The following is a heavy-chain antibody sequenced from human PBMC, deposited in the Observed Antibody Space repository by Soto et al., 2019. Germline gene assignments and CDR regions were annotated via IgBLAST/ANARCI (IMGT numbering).Heavy chain of an antibody. CDR3: AKTRQAPVGTHFFDL. CDR2: VSADGVSS. J-gene: IGHJ4*02. CDR1: GFTFSSFA. Sequence: GGSLRLSCEGSGFTFSSFAMGWVRQAPGKGLEWLSSVSADGVSSFSADSVRGRFRVSRDNSKNTLFLQMRFLRVEDTAVYYCAKTRQAPVGTHFFDLWGQGTQVTVS. V-gene: IGHV3-23*01.